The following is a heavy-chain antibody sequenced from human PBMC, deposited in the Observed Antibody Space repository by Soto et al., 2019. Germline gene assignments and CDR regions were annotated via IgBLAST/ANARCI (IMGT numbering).Heavy chain of an antibody. V-gene: IGHV1-69*01. CDR3: ARPTDSSAYYLFDY. CDR1: GGTFNSFA. CDR2: ITPFFGST. J-gene: IGHJ4*02. Sequence: QVPLVQSGAEVKKPGSSVKVSCKASGGTFNSFAISWVRQVPGQGLEWMGGITPFFGSTKYAQRFQGRVTITADESMSTAYMALSSLRPEDTAVYYCARPTDSSAYYLFDYWGQGTLVTVSS. D-gene: IGHD3-10*01.